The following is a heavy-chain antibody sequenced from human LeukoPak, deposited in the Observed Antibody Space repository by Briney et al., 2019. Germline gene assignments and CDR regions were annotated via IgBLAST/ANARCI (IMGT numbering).Heavy chain of an antibody. D-gene: IGHD3-3*01. V-gene: IGHV3-15*01. CDR1: GFTFSNYA. CDR3: TTDGVNVLRFLEWPRPFDY. J-gene: IGHJ4*02. Sequence: GRSLRLSCAASGFTFSNYAMSWVRQAPGKGLEWVGRIKSKTDGGTTDYAAPVKGRFTISRDDSKNTLYLQMNSLKTEDTAVYYCTTDGVNVLRFLEWPRPFDYWGQGTLVTVSS. CDR2: IKSKTDGGTT.